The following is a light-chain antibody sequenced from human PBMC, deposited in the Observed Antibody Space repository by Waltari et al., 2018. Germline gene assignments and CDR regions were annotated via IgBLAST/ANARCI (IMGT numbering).Light chain of an antibody. J-gene: IGLJ2*01. CDR2: RDN. CDR3: ATWDDRLNGQV. V-gene: IGLV1-44*01. Sequence: QPVLPHPPSASGTPGQRVSISCSGSRSNIGSNAVNWYQQVPGKAPKLLMHRDNQRPSGVPDRFAGSKSGTSASLAISGLHSDDEADYYCATWDDRLNGQVIGGGTKLTVL. CDR1: RSNIGSNA.